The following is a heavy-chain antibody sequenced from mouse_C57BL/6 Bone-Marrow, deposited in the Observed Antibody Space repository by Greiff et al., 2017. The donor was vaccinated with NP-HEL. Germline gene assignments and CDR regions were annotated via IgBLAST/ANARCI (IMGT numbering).Heavy chain of an antibody. V-gene: IGHV1-81*01. J-gene: IGHJ3*01. Sequence: VQLQQSGAELARPGASVKLSCKASGYTFTSYGISWVKQRTGQGLEWIGEIYPRSGNTYYNEKVKGKATLTADQSSSTAYMELRSLTSEDSAVYVCAREGGWAWFAYWGQGTLVTVSA. CDR2: IYPRSGNT. D-gene: IGHD1-2*01. CDR3: AREGGWAWFAY. CDR1: GYTFTSYG.